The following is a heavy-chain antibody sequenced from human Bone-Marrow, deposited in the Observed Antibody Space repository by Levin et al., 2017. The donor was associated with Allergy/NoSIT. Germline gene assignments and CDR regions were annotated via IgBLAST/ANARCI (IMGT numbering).Heavy chain of an antibody. V-gene: IGHV4-59*08. Sequence: SETLSLTCIVSGGSITTHYWSWIRQPPGKGLEWIGFIYHSGSTNYNPSLKSRVTISVDTFKNQFSLKLNSVTAADTAVYYCARRDAADGIFEYWGQGILVTVSS. D-gene: IGHD6-13*01. CDR2: IYHSGST. CDR3: ARRDAADGIFEY. CDR1: GGSITTHY. J-gene: IGHJ4*02.